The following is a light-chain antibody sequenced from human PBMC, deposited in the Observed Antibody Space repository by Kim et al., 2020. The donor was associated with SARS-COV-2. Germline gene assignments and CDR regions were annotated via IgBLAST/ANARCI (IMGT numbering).Light chain of an antibody. V-gene: IGKV1-39*01. J-gene: IGKJ2*01. CDR2: AAS. CDR1: QSISTY. Sequence: ASVGDRVTITCRAGQSISTYLNWDQQKPGQAPKLLIYAASRLQSGVPSRFSGSGSGTDFTLTISSLEPEDFATYYCQQSYSTPPYTFGQGTKLEI. CDR3: QQSYSTPPYT.